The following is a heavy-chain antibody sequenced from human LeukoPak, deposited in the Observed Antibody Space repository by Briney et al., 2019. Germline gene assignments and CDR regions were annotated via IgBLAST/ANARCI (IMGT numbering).Heavy chain of an antibody. D-gene: IGHD4-11*01. Sequence: ASVKVSCKASGYTFANSGINWARQAPGQGLEWMGWISAYYGNTNYARKFQGRVTMTTDTSTTTVYMELRSLRSGDTATYYCARGDYRLDYWGQGTLVTVSS. CDR1: GYTFANSG. J-gene: IGHJ4*02. CDR2: ISAYYGNT. V-gene: IGHV1-18*01. CDR3: ARGDYRLDY.